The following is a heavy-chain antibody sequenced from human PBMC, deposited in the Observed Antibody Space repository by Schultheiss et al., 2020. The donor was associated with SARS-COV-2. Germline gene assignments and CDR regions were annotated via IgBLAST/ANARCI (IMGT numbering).Heavy chain of an antibody. Sequence: GGSLRLSCAASGFTFSSYGMHWVRQAPGKGLEWVAVIWYDGSNKYYADSVKGWFTISRDNSKNTLYLQMNSLRAEDTAVYYCARNRYYDSSRYSRDAFDIWGQGTMVTVSS. CDR3: ARNRYYDSSRYSRDAFDI. CDR1: GFTFSSYG. D-gene: IGHD3-22*01. J-gene: IGHJ3*02. CDR2: IWYDGSNK. V-gene: IGHV3-33*08.